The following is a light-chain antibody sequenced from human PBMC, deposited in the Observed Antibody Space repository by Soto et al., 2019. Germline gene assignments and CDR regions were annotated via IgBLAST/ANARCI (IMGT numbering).Light chain of an antibody. CDR1: QSISSW. CDR2: GAS. Sequence: DIQMTQSPSTLSASVGDRVTITCRASQSISSWLAWYQQKPGKAPKLLIYGASSLESGVPSRFSGSGSGTEFTLPISSLQPDDFATYYCQQYNSYSGTFGQGTKVEIK. CDR3: QQYNSYSGT. V-gene: IGKV1-5*01. J-gene: IGKJ1*01.